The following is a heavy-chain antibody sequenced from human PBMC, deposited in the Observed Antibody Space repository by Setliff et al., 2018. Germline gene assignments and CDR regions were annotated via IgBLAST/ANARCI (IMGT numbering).Heavy chain of an antibody. CDR3: VRTFNGSPADR. CDR2: IYYTGIT. Sequence: SETLSLTCTVSGDSVNTPTYHWGWVRQPPGKGLEWIGLIYYTGITYYNPSLKSRVTISEVMSENQISLKLNPVTAADTAVYYCVRTFNGSPADRWGQGTLVTVSS. D-gene: IGHD2-2*01. J-gene: IGHJ5*02. V-gene: IGHV4-39*01. CDR1: GDSVNTPTYH.